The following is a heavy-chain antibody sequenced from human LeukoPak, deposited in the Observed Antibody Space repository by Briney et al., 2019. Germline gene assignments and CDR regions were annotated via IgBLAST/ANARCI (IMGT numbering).Heavy chain of an antibody. J-gene: IGHJ2*01. CDR3: AREWVHRFFDV. CDR2: INHSRTT. V-gene: IGHV4-34*01. CDR1: GGSFSGYY. D-gene: IGHD1-26*01. Sequence: PSETLSLTCAVYGGSFSGYYWSWIRQPPGQGLEWIGEINHSRTTDYNASLKSRVTISVDTSKNQFSLNLSSVTAADTAVYYCAREWVHRFFDVWGRGTLVTVSS.